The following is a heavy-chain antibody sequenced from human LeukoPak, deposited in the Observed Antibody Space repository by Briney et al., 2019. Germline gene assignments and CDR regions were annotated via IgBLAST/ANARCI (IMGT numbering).Heavy chain of an antibody. J-gene: IGHJ4*02. CDR3: ASSRPRHYDFWSGSYGGDFDY. CDR1: GFSFSSYW. Sequence: GGSLRLSCAASGFSFSSYWMSWVRQAPGKGLEWVANINQDGSEKYYVDSVKGRFTISRDNAKNSLYLQMNSLRAEDTAVYYCASSRPRHYDFWSGSYGGDFDYWGQGTLVTVSS. V-gene: IGHV3-7*01. D-gene: IGHD3-3*01. CDR2: INQDGSEK.